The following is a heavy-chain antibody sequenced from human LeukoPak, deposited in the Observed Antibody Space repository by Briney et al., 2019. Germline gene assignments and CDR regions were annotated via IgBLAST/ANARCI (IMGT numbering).Heavy chain of an antibody. CDR3: ARNSHGYSSGWLQFNFDY. Sequence: ASVKVSCKASGYTFTSYGITWVRQAPGQGLEWMGWINTYDGNTNYAQKLQGRVTMTTDTSTSTAYMELRSLRSDDTAVYYCARNSHGYSSGWLQFNFDYWGQGTLVTVSS. V-gene: IGHV1-18*01. J-gene: IGHJ4*02. D-gene: IGHD6-19*01. CDR1: GYTFTSYG. CDR2: INTYDGNT.